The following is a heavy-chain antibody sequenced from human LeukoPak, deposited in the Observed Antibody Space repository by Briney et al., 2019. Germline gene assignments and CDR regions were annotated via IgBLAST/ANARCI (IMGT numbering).Heavy chain of an antibody. CDR1: GGSISSSSYY. D-gene: IGHD6-6*01. J-gene: IGHJ4*02. CDR2: IYYSGST. Sequence: SETLSLTCTASGGSISSSSYYWGWIRQPPGKGLEWIGSIYYSGSTYYNPSLKSRVTISVDTSKNQFSLKLSSVTAADTAVYYCARHTSIAARFDYWGQGTLVTVSS. V-gene: IGHV4-39*01. CDR3: ARHTSIAARFDY.